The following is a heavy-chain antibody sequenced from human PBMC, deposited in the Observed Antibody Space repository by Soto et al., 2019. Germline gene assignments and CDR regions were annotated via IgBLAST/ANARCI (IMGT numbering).Heavy chain of an antibody. V-gene: IGHV3-11*01. J-gene: IGHJ3*02. CDR2: ISSSGSTI. D-gene: IGHD3-16*01. Sequence: GGSLRLSCAASDFTFSDYYMNWVRQAPGKGLEWVSYISSSGSTIYYADSVKGRFTISRDNAKNSLYLQMNSLRAEDTAVYYCARRWGYDAFDIWGQGTMVTVSS. CDR1: DFTFSDYY. CDR3: ARRWGYDAFDI.